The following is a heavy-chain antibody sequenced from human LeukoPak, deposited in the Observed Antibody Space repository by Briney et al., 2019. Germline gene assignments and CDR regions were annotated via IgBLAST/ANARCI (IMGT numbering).Heavy chain of an antibody. CDR1: GYTFSNYY. J-gene: IGHJ4*02. D-gene: IGHD4-17*01. CDR2: INPNSGDT. V-gene: IGHV1-2*02. Sequence: ASVKVSCKASGYTFSNYYLHWVRQAPGQGLEWMGWINPNSGDTNHAQNFQGGVTMTSDTSISTAYMELSRLRSDDTAVYYCARDYGDYAFDYWGQGTLVTVSS. CDR3: ARDYGDYAFDY.